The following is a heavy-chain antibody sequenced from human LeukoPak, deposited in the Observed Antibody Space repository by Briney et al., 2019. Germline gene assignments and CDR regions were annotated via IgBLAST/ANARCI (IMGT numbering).Heavy chain of an antibody. Sequence: SETLSLTCTVSGGSINNNNYYWGWIRQPPGKGLEWIGSIYHSGSTYYNPSLKSRVTTSVDTSKNQFSLKLSSVTAADTAVYYCARDSSPYSGYDLFDAFDIWGQGTMVTVSS. CDR1: GGSINNNNYY. J-gene: IGHJ3*02. D-gene: IGHD5-12*01. CDR2: IYHSGST. CDR3: ARDSSPYSGYDLFDAFDI. V-gene: IGHV4-39*07.